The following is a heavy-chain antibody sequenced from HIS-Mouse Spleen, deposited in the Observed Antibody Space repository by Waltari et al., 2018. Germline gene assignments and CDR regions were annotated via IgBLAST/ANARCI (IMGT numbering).Heavy chain of an antibody. Sequence: QVQLVQSGAEVKKPGSSVQVSCKASGGTFSSYAISWVRQATGQGLEWMGGIIPIFGTANYAQKFQGRVTITADESTSTAYMELSSLRSEDTAVYYCARDRKAVAGTGEYFQHWGQGTLVTVSS. CDR1: GGTFSSYA. J-gene: IGHJ1*01. CDR2: IIPIFGTA. D-gene: IGHD6-19*01. CDR3: ARDRKAVAGTGEYFQH. V-gene: IGHV1-69*01.